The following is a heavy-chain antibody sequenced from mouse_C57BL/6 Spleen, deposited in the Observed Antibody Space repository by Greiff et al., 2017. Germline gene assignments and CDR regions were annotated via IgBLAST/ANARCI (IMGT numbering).Heavy chain of an antibody. CDR1: GYTFTSYW. J-gene: IGHJ3*01. D-gene: IGHD2-2*01. Sequence: QVHVKQPGAELVMPGASVKLSCKASGYTFTSYWMHWVKQRPGQGLEWIGEIDPSDSYTNYNQKFKGKSTLTVDKSSSTAYMQLSSLTSEDSAVYYCARREGYDRAWFAYWGQGTLVTVSA. CDR3: ARREGYDRAWFAY. CDR2: IDPSDSYT. V-gene: IGHV1-69*01.